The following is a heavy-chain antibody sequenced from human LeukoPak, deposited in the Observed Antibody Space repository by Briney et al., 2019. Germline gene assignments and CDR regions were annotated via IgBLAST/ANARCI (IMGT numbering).Heavy chain of an antibody. CDR2: VNWNGGST. CDR3: ARVQRELMWYYFDY. V-gene: IGHV3-20*04. CDR1: GCTFDDYG. Sequence: GGTLRLSCAASGCTFDDYGMSWGRQAPRKGMELVSGVNWNGGSTGYADSVKGRFTISRDNAKNSLYLQMNSLRVEDTALYYCARVQRELMWYYFDYWGQGTLVTVSS. D-gene: IGHD1-1*01. J-gene: IGHJ4*02.